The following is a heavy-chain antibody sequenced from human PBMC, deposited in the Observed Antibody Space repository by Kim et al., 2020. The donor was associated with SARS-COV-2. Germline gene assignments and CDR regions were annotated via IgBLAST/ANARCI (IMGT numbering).Heavy chain of an antibody. Sequence: SETLSLTCTVSGGSISSSSYYWGWIRQPPGKGLEWIGSIYYSGSTYYNPSLKSRVTISVDTSKNQFSLKLSSVTAADTAVYYCERRGPPRALIVVVYAFDIWGQGTMVTVSS. J-gene: IGHJ3*02. V-gene: IGHV4-39*01. CDR1: GGSISSSSYY. D-gene: IGHD3-22*01. CDR3: ERRGPPRALIVVVYAFDI. CDR2: IYYSGST.